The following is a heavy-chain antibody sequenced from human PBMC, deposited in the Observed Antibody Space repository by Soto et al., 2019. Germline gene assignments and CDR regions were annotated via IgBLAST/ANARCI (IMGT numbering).Heavy chain of an antibody. CDR3: ARAKGGGFWSGYYVYGMDV. D-gene: IGHD3-3*01. V-gene: IGHV3-13*05. CDR1: GFTFSSYD. Sequence: PGGSLRLSCAASGFTFSSYDMHWVRQATGKGLEWVSAIGTAGDPYYPGSVKGRFTISRENAKNSLYLQMNSLRAGDTAVYYCARAKGGGFWSGYYVYGMDVWGQGTTVTVSS. CDR2: IGTAGDP. J-gene: IGHJ6*02.